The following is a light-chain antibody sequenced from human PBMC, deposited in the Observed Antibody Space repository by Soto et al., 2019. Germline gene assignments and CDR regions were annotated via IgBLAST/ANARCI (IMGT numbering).Light chain of an antibody. CDR3: QQYASSPST. CDR1: QGIGDT. V-gene: IGKV3-20*01. CDR2: GAS. Sequence: EIVMTQSPATLSVSPGEGATLSCRASQGIGDTLAWYQQKPGQAPRLLIYGASSRATGIPDRFSGSGSGTDFTLTISRLEPEDFAVYYCQQYASSPSTFGQGTRLEIK. J-gene: IGKJ5*01.